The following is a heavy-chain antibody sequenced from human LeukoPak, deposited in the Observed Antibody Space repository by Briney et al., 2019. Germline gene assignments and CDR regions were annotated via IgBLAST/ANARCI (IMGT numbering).Heavy chain of an antibody. Sequence: GSSVKVSCKASGGTFSSYAISWVRQAAGQGLEWMGRIIPIFGTATYAQKFLSRGTITTDESTSTVYVDVSSLRSEDTAVYYCARGAHWELHYFDYWGQGTLVTVSS. D-gene: IGHD1-26*01. V-gene: IGHV1-69*05. J-gene: IGHJ4*02. CDR2: IIPIFGTA. CDR3: ARGAHWELHYFDY. CDR1: GGTFSSYA.